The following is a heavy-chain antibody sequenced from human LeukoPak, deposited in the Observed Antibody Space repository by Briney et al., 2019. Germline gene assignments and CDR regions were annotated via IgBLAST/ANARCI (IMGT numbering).Heavy chain of an antibody. Sequence: GGSLRLSCAASGFTFSSYWMSWVRQAPGKGLEWVANIKQDGSEKYYVDSVKGRFTISRDNAKNSLYLQMNSLRAEDTAVYYCARAYYDFWSGYYDYWGQGTLVTVSS. CDR3: ARAYYDFWSGYYDY. V-gene: IGHV3-7*01. D-gene: IGHD3-3*01. CDR2: IKQDGSEK. J-gene: IGHJ4*02. CDR1: GFTFSSYW.